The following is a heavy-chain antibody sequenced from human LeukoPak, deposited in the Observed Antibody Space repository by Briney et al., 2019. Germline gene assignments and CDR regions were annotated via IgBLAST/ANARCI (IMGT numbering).Heavy chain of an antibody. D-gene: IGHD1-1*01. Sequence: GASVKVSCKASGGTLSSYAISWVRQAPGQGLEWMGGIIPIFGTANYAQKFQGRVTITADESTSTAYMELSSLRSEDTAVYYCARVLERRLDYYYGMDVWGQGTTVTVSS. J-gene: IGHJ6*02. CDR1: GGTLSSYA. V-gene: IGHV1-69*13. CDR2: IIPIFGTA. CDR3: ARVLERRLDYYYGMDV.